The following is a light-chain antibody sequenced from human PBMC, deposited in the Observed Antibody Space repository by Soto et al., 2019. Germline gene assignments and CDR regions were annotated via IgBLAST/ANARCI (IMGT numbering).Light chain of an antibody. J-gene: IGKJ1*01. V-gene: IGKV3-20*01. CDR2: DAS. CDR1: QSVSSSY. Sequence: EVVLTQSPGTLSLSPGERATLSCRASQSVSSSYLDWYQQKPGQAPRLLMYDASSRATGIPDRFSGSGSGTDFTLTISRLETEDFAVYFCQQYGSSPRTFGQGTKVDI. CDR3: QQYGSSPRT.